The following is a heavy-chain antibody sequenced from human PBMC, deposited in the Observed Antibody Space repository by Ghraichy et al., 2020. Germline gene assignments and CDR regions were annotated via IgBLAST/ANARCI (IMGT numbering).Heavy chain of an antibody. CDR3: ARGGGAAAGTLYYYYGMDV. CDR1: GGSISSYY. V-gene: IGHV4-59*01. D-gene: IGHD6-13*01. CDR2: IYYSGST. Sequence: SQTLSLTCTVSGGSISSYYWSWIRQPPGKGLEWIGYIYYSGSTNYNPSLKSRVTISVDTSKNQFSLKLSSVTAADTAVYYCARGGGAAAGTLYYYYGMDVWGQGTTVTVSS. J-gene: IGHJ6*02.